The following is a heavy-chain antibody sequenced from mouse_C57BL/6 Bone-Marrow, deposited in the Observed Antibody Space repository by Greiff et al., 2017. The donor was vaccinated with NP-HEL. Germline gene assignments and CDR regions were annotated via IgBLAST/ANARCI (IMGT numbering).Heavy chain of an antibody. V-gene: IGHV1-4*01. CDR3: ARHPYYSNSGLAY. CDR2: INPSSGYT. D-gene: IGHD2-5*01. Sequence: VKLMESGAELARPGASVKMSCKASGYTFTSYTMHWVKQRPGQGLEWIGYINPSSGYTKYNQKFKDKATLTADKSSSTAYMQLSSLTSEDSAVYYCARHPYYSNSGLAYWGQGTLVTVSA. CDR1: GYTFTSYT. J-gene: IGHJ3*01.